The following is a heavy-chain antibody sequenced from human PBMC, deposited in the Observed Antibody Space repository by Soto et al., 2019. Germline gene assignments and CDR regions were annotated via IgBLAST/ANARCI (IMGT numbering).Heavy chain of an antibody. CDR2: VSTSGRST. CDR3: VKQEHGLDGVAFDY. Sequence: PGGSLRLSCSASGFIFSESTIYWVRQVPGKGLEAISAVSTSGRSTYYADSVKDRFTISRDNSKNTLFPQMGSLRPEDTAIYYCVKQEHGLDGVAFDYWGQGTQVTFSS. CDR1: GFIFSEST. J-gene: IGHJ4*02. D-gene: IGHD2-15*01. V-gene: IGHV3-64D*06.